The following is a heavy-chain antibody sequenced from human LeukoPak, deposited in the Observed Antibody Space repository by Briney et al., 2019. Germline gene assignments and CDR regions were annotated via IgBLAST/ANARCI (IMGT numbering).Heavy chain of an antibody. CDR2: IHPLVGRL. D-gene: IGHD5-12*01. J-gene: IGHJ5*02. CDR1: GYSFTRYY. Sequence: ASVKVSCKATGYSFTRYYMHWVRQAPGQGLEWMGRIHPLVGRLHYAQKFQGRFMLTADKSTTTVYMELSSLRSEDTAVYYCVRSGYDYDWFDPWGQGTLVTVSS. CDR3: VRSGYDYDWFDP. V-gene: IGHV1-46*01.